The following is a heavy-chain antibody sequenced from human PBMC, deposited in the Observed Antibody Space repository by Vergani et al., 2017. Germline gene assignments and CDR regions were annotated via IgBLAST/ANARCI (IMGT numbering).Heavy chain of an antibody. J-gene: IGHJ3*02. D-gene: IGHD2-15*01. CDR1: GFTFDDYG. CDR2: INWNGGST. V-gene: IGHV3-20*04. Sequence: EVQLVESGGGVVRPGGSLRLSCAASGFTFDDYGMSWVRQAPGKGLEVVSGINWNGGSTGYADSLKGRFTISRDNAKNSLYLQMNSLRADDTPLYYCARVRCSGGSCYPNAAFDIWGQGTMVTVSS. CDR3: ARVRCSGGSCYPNAAFDI.